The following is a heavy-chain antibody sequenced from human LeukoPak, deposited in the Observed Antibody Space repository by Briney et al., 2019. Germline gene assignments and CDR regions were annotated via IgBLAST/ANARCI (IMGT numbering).Heavy chain of an antibody. CDR3: ARGEEDGYNSDFDY. D-gene: IGHD5-24*01. V-gene: IGHV3-64*01. J-gene: IGHJ4*02. CDR2: ISSNGGST. CDR1: GFTFSSYA. Sequence: GGSLRLSCAASGFTFSSYAMHWVRQAPGKGLEYVSAISSNGGSTYYANSVKGRFTISRDNSKNTLYLQMGSLRAEDMAVYYCARGEEDGYNSDFDYWGQGTLVTVSS.